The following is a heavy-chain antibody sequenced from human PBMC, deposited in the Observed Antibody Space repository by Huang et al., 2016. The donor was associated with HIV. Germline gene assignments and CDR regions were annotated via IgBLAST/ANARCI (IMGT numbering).Heavy chain of an antibody. J-gene: IGHJ4*02. V-gene: IGHV3-7*01. CDR3: AKGDRLGDYALDY. D-gene: IGHD4-17*01. Sequence: EVQLVESGGGLVQPGGSLRLSCAASGFTFRASWMTWVRQAPGKGMELVANINHHGSETYCLDSGKGRFTSSRDTAKRSLYLQTNSLRAEDTAVYYCAKGDRLGDYALDYWGQGILVTVSS. CDR2: INHHGSET. CDR1: GFTFRASW.